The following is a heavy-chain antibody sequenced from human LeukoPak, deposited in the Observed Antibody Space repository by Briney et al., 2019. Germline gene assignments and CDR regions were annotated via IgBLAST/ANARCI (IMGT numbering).Heavy chain of an antibody. J-gene: IGHJ6*02. CDR2: ISYDGSNK. V-gene: IGHV3-30-3*01. D-gene: IGHD3-3*01. Sequence: PGGSLRLSCAASGFTFSSYAMHWVRQAPGKGLEWVAVISYDGSNKYYADSVKGRFTISRDNSKNTLYLQMNSLRAEDTAVYYCASAILYDFWSGYCPFRLPPDYYYGMDVWGQGTTVTVSS. CDR3: ASAILYDFWSGYCPFRLPPDYYYGMDV. CDR1: GFTFSSYA.